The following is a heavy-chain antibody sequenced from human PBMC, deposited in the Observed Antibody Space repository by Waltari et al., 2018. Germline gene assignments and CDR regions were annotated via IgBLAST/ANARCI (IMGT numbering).Heavy chain of an antibody. D-gene: IGHD6-19*01. CDR1: GGSFSGYY. CDR2: INHSGST. Sequence: QVQLQQWGAGLLKPSETLSLTCAVYGGSFSGYYWSWIRQPPGMGLEWIGEINHSGSTNYNPSLKSRVTISVDTSKNQFSLKLSSVTAADTAVYYCARGVGSGWAGGDYWGQGTLVTVSS. CDR3: ARGVGSGWAGGDY. V-gene: IGHV4-34*01. J-gene: IGHJ4*02.